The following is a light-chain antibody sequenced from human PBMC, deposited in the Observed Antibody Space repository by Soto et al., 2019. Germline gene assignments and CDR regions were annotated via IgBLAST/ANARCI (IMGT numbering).Light chain of an antibody. CDR3: KKYENSPIT. CDR1: QSITRSF. CDR2: GAS. J-gene: IGKJ5*01. Sequence: EIVLTQSPGILSMSPGDRDSLSCGASQSITRSFLAWYQQKPGQAPRLLIYGASSRATGIPDRFSGTGSETDFTLTINSLEPEEFAVYYCKKYENSPITVGNGKRLAIK. V-gene: IGKV3-20*01.